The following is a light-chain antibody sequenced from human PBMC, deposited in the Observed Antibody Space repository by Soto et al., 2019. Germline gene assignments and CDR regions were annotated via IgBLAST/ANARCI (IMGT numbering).Light chain of an antibody. Sequence: EIVLTQSPETLSLSQGERATLSCWASHSVTTHLAWFQQRPGQTPRLLIYDASTRAPGIPARFSGRGSGADFTLTISSLEPEDFAVYYCQQRSDSITFGQGTRLEIK. J-gene: IGKJ5*01. CDR2: DAS. CDR3: QQRSDSIT. CDR1: HSVTTH. V-gene: IGKV3-11*01.